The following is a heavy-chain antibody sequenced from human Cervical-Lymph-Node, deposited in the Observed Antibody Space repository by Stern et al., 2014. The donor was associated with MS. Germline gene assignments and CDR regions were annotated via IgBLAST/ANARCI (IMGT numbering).Heavy chain of an antibody. D-gene: IGHD4-11*01. CDR1: GYTLTEIS. CDR3: ATGDGSNLPYGMDV. CDR2: FNPENGET. J-gene: IGHJ6*02. V-gene: IGHV1-24*01. Sequence: QMQLVQSGAEVKKPGASVKVSCKVSGYTLTEISMHWVRQAHGTGIEWVGGFNPENGETVYDQKFQGRVTMTEDTSTDTAYMELSSLRSEDTAVYYCATGDGSNLPYGMDVWGQGTTVTVSS.